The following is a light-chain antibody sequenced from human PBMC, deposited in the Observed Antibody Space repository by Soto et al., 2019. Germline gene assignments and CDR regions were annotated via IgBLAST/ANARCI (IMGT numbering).Light chain of an antibody. Sequence: EIVLTQSPATLSLSPVEGASLSYRASQSVSSYLAWYQQNPGQAPRLLSYGTSSRATGIPDRFSGSGSGTDFTLTISRLEPEDFAVYYCQQYGSPITFGQGTRLEIK. CDR1: QSVSSY. CDR3: QQYGSPIT. CDR2: GTS. J-gene: IGKJ5*01. V-gene: IGKV3-20*01.